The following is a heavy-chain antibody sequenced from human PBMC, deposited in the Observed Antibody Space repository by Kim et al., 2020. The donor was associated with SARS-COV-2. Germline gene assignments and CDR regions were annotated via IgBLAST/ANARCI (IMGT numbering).Heavy chain of an antibody. CDR2: ISGSDGTT. V-gene: IGHV3-23*01. J-gene: IGHJ1*01. Sequence: GGSLRLSCAASGFTFSAYAMGWVRQAPGKGLEWVSGISGSDGTTYYADSVKGRFIISRDNSKNKLHLQMNSLRAEDTAIYYCSKHFGSSGSEFHHWGQGT. CDR1: GFTFSAYA. CDR3: SKHFGSSGSEFHH. D-gene: IGHD3-22*01.